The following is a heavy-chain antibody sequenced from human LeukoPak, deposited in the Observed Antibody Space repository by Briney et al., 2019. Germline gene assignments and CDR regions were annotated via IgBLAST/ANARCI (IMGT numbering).Heavy chain of an antibody. Sequence: ETLSLTCAVYGGSFSGYYWSWVRQAPGKGLEWVSGISGSGDNTYYADSVKGRFTISRDNSKNTLYVQVNSLGTEDTAAYYCAKGSYYDSSGSFYFDYWGQGTLVTVSS. CDR2: ISGSGDNT. D-gene: IGHD3-22*01. V-gene: IGHV3-23*01. CDR1: GGSFSGYY. CDR3: AKGSYYDSSGSFYFDY. J-gene: IGHJ4*02.